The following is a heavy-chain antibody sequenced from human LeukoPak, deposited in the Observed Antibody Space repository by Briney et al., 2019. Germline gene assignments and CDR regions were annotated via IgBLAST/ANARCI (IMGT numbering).Heavy chain of an antibody. D-gene: IGHD3-16*01. Sequence: ASVKVSCKVSGYTLTELPMQWVRQAPGQGLEWMGWISTDNGDTNYAQKLQGRVTMTTDTSTSTAYMELRSLRSDDTAVYYCAREGLGELTLDCWGQGTLVTVSS. CDR3: AREGLGELTLDC. V-gene: IGHV1-18*01. J-gene: IGHJ4*02. CDR2: ISTDNGDT. CDR1: GYTLTELP.